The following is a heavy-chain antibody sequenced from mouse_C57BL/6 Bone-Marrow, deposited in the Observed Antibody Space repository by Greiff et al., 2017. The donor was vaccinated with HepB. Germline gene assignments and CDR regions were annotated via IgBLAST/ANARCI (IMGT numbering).Heavy chain of an antibody. CDR2: ISNGGGST. Sequence: DVHLVESGGGLVQPGGSLKLSCAASGFTFSDYYMYWVRQTPEKRLEWVAYISNGGGSTYYPDTVKGRFTISRDNAKNTLYLQMSRLKSEDTAMYYCARPIYDGYYGAMDYWGQGTSVTVSS. J-gene: IGHJ4*01. D-gene: IGHD2-3*01. CDR3: ARPIYDGYYGAMDY. CDR1: GFTFSDYY. V-gene: IGHV5-12*01.